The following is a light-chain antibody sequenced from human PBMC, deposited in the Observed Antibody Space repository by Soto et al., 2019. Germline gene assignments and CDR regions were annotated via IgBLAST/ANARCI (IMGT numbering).Light chain of an antibody. CDR1: QSISSY. CDR3: QQYNSYSGT. J-gene: IGKJ1*01. V-gene: IGKV1-5*03. Sequence: DIQITQSPASLSSSVGDRVTITCRAIQSISSYLNWYQQKPGKAPKLLIYKASSLESGVPSRFSGSGSGTEFTLTISSLQPDDFATYYCQQYNSYSGTFGQGTKVDIK. CDR2: KAS.